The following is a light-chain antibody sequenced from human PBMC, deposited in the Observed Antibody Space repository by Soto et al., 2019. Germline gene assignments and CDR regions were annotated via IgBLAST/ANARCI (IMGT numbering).Light chain of an antibody. CDR1: QSVSSY. J-gene: IGKJ4*01. V-gene: IGKV3-11*01. Sequence: EIVLTQSPATLSLSPGDRATLSCRASQSVSSYLAWYQQKPGQAPRLLIYDASNRATGIPARVSGSGSGTDCTLTISSLEPEDFAVYYCQQRSNWPPAFGGGTKVEIK. CDR2: DAS. CDR3: QQRSNWPPA.